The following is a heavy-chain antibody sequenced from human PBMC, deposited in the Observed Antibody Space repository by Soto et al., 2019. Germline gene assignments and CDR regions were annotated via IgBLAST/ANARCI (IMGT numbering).Heavy chain of an antibody. CDR1: GGTFSSYA. CDR2: IIPIFGTA. Sequence: ASVKVSCKASGGTFSSYAISWVRQAPGQGLEWMGGIIPIFGTANYAQKFQGRVTIIADESTSTAYMELSSLRSEDTAVYYCASERVTGTTWRWFDPWGQGTLVTVSS. J-gene: IGHJ5*02. D-gene: IGHD1-7*01. CDR3: ASERVTGTTWRWFDP. V-gene: IGHV1-69*13.